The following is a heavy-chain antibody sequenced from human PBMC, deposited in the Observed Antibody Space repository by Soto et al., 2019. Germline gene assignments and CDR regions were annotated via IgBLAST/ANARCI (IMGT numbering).Heavy chain of an antibody. J-gene: IGHJ4*02. CDR3: ARLRAPYAGTKEGYDY. D-gene: IGHD1-7*01. CDR2: ISYDGSNK. V-gene: IGHV3-30-3*01. Sequence: GGSLRLSCAASGFTFSSYAMHWVRQAPGEGLEWVAVISYDGSNKYYADSVKGRFTISRDNSKNTLYLQMNSLRAEDTAVYYCARLRAPYAGTKEGYDYWGQGTLVTVSS. CDR1: GFTFSSYA.